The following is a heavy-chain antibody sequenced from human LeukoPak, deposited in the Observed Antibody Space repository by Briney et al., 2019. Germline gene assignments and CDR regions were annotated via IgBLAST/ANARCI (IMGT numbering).Heavy chain of an antibody. CDR2: IKQDGSET. CDR3: ARYSAGNDY. D-gene: IGHD6-13*01. V-gene: IGHV3-7*01. J-gene: IGHJ4*02. Sequence: PAGSLRLSCAASGFTFSTYWMSWVRQAPGKGLEWVANIKQDGSETYYVDSVKGRFTISRDNAKNSLYLQMNSLRAEDTAMYYCARYSAGNDYWGQGTLVTVSS. CDR1: GFTFSTYW.